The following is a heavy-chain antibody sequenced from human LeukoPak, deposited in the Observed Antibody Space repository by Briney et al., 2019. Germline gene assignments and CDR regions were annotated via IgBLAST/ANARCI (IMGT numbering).Heavy chain of an antibody. CDR2: MNPNSGNT. Sequence: ASVKVSCKASGYTFTSYDINWVRQATGQGLEWMGWMNPNSGNTGYAQKFQGRVTMTRNTSISTAYMELSSLKASDTAMYFCGTFGGLDVWGQGTTVTVSS. D-gene: IGHD3-16*01. J-gene: IGHJ6*02. CDR3: GTFGGLDV. V-gene: IGHV1-8*01. CDR1: GYTFTSYD.